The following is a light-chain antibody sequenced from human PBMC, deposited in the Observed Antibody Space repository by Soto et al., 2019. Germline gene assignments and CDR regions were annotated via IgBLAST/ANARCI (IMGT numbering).Light chain of an antibody. CDR3: AAWDDSLNGVL. V-gene: IGLV1-44*01. CDR1: SSNIGSYT. CDR2: SHN. J-gene: IGLJ2*01. Sequence: QSVLTQPPSASGTPGQRVTISCSGSSSNIGSYTVSWYQQLPGAAPKLLIYSHNQRPSGVPDRFSGSKSGTSASLGISGLQSEDEDDYYWAAWDDSLNGVLFGGGTKVTVL.